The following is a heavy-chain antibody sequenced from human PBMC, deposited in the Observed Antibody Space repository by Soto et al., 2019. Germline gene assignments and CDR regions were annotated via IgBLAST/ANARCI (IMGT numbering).Heavy chain of an antibody. D-gene: IGHD3-22*01. CDR1: GFTFTSSA. CDR2: IVVGSGNT. Sequence: SVKVSCKASGFTFTSSAVQWVRQARGQRLEWIGWIVVGSGNTNYAQKFQGRVTITRDMSTSTAYMELSSLRSEDTAVYYCAAESPTLIVEYYYYGMDVWGQGTTVTVSS. J-gene: IGHJ6*02. CDR3: AAESPTLIVEYYYYGMDV. V-gene: IGHV1-58*01.